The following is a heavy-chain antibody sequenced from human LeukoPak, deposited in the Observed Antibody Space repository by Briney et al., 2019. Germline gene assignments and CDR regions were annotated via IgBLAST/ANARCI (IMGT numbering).Heavy chain of an antibody. Sequence: ASVKVSCKASGYTFTGYYMHWVRQAPGQGLEWMGRINPNSGGTNYAQKFQGRVTMTSDTSISTAYMELSRLGSDDTAVYYCARGIVGATSYFDYWGQGTLVTVSS. CDR1: GYTFTGYY. CDR3: ARGIVGATSYFDY. D-gene: IGHD1-26*01. J-gene: IGHJ4*02. CDR2: INPNSGGT. V-gene: IGHV1-2*06.